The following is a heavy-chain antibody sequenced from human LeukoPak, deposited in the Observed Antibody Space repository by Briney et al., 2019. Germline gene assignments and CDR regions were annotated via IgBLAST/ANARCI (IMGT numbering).Heavy chain of an antibody. CDR1: GRSIISYY. J-gene: IGHJ6*02. V-gene: IGHV4-59*01. CDR2: IYYSGST. CDR3: AREKDYSYGMDV. Sequence: SETLSLTCTVSGRSIISYYWSWSRQPPRRGRGRVGYIYYSGSTTYNTALKSRVTISVYTCKNQFSLKLSSVTAADTAVYYCAREKDYSYGMDVWGQGTTVTVSS.